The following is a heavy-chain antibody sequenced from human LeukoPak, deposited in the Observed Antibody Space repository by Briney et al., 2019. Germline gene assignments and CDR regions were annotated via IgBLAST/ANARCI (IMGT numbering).Heavy chain of an antibody. Sequence: SVKVSCKASGGTFSSYAISWVRQAPGQGLEWMGGIIPIFGTANYAQKFQGRVTITADESTSTAYMELSSLRSEDTAVYYCARDRALTGSIYFDYWGQGTLVTVSS. CDR2: IIPIFGTA. V-gene: IGHV1-69*01. J-gene: IGHJ4*02. D-gene: IGHD7-27*01. CDR3: ARDRALTGSIYFDY. CDR1: GGTFSSYA.